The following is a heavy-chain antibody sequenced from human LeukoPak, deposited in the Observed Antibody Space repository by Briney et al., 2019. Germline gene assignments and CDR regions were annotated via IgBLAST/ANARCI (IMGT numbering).Heavy chain of an antibody. CDR2: MNPNSGNT. CDR1: GYTFTSYD. CDR3: ATQERSYGFDY. D-gene: IGHD1-26*01. Sequence: ASVTVSCTASGYTFTSYDINWVRQATGQGLEWMGWMNPNSGNTGYAQKFQGRVTMTRNTSISTAYMELSSLRSEDTAVYYCATQERSYGFDYWGQGTLVTVSS. J-gene: IGHJ4*02. V-gene: IGHV1-8*01.